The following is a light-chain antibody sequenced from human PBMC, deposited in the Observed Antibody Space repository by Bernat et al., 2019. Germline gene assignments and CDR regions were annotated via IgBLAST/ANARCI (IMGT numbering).Light chain of an antibody. CDR3: QQYFTYPLS. Sequence: DIQMTQSPSSLSASVGDRVTITCRASQSIDDWLAWYQQKPGKAPRLLIYKASNLQSGVPSTFRGSASGTEFTLTISSLQPDDLATYYCQQYFTYPLSFGGGTKVEIK. V-gene: IGKV1-5*03. CDR2: KAS. CDR1: QSIDDW. J-gene: IGKJ4*01.